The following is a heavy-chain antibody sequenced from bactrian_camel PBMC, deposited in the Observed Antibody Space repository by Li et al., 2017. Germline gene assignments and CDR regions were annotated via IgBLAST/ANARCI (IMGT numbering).Heavy chain of an antibody. J-gene: IGHJ4*01. D-gene: IGHD3*01. Sequence: VQLVESGGGLVHPGGSLTLSCATSGPSSSYKYMSWIRQAPGKGLEWITTLYWDGNNTYYAADSVKGRFTISRDNAKNTVYLLLNSLKPEDTAVYYCVTDEADWGQGTQVTVS. CDR2: LYWDGNNT. CDR1: GPSSSYKY. CDR3: VTDEAD. V-gene: IGHV3-2*01.